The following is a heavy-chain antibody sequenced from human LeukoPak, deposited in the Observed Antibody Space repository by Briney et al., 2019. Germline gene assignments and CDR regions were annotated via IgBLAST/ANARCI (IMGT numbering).Heavy chain of an antibody. V-gene: IGHV3-23*01. CDR3: AKSSSGPWSAYFDY. CDR2: ISGSGVST. Sequence: GGSLRLSCAASGFTFSSFAMSWVRQAPGKGLEWVSTISGSGVSTYYADSVKGRFTISRDNSKNTLYLQMNSLRAEDTAVYYCAKSSSGPWSAYFDYWGQGTLVTVSS. D-gene: IGHD3-22*01. J-gene: IGHJ4*02. CDR1: GFTFSSFA.